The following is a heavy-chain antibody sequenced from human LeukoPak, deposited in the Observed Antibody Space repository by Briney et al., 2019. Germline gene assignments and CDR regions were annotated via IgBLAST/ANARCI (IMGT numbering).Heavy chain of an antibody. CDR3: ARGGSTSWVGSFDY. D-gene: IGHD2-2*01. Sequence: ASVKVSCKASGYTFSSYGIIWVRQAPGQGLEWMGWIIPYNGNTNCAQNLQGRVSMTTDTSTTTAYMVLRGLTSDDTAVYYCARGGSTSWVGSFDYWGQGTLVTVSS. CDR2: IIPYNGNT. J-gene: IGHJ4*02. CDR1: GYTFSSYG. V-gene: IGHV1-18*01.